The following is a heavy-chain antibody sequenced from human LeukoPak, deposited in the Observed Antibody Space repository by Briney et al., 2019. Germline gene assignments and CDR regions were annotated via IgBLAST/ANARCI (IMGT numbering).Heavy chain of an antibody. Sequence: SETLSLTCAVYGGSFSGYYWSWIRQPPGKGLEWIREINHSGSTYYNPSLKSRVTISVDTSKNQFSLKLSSVTAADTAVYYCASGQWRPMAEYFQHWGQGTLVTVSS. CDR2: INHSGST. CDR3: ASGQWRPMAEYFQH. V-gene: IGHV4-34*01. J-gene: IGHJ1*01. D-gene: IGHD6-19*01. CDR1: GGSFSGYY.